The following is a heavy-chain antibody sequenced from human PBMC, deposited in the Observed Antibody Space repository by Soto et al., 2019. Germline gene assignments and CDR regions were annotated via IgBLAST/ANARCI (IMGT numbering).Heavy chain of an antibody. CDR2: INAGVDGT. D-gene: IGHD3-10*01. J-gene: IGHJ4*02. CDR3: AREVPGLTSFDY. CDR1: GYASLSYA. Sequence: QVQLVQSGPEMMQPGASVKVSCKASGYASLSYAMHWVRQVHGQVYEWLGWINAGVDGTMYSERFQGRVRITRDTSANTVYMELNALTSEDTAVYYCAREVPGLTSFDYWGQGTLVIVSS. V-gene: IGHV1-3*01.